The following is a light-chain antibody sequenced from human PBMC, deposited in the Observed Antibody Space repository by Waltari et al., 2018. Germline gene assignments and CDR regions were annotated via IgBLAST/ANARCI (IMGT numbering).Light chain of an antibody. CDR3: SSYTSSNTWV. CDR1: SSDVGGYNY. CDR2: DVS. J-gene: IGLJ3*02. Sequence: QSALTQPASVSGSPGQSITISCTGTSSDVGGYNYVSWYQQHPGKAPKLMIYDVSNRPSWLSNRFSGSNSCNTASLTISGLQAEDEADYYCSSYTSSNTWVFGGGTKLTVL. V-gene: IGLV2-14*03.